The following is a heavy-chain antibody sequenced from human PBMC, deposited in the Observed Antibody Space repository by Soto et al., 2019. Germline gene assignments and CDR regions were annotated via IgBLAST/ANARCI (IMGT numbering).Heavy chain of an antibody. V-gene: IGHV4-38-2*01. Sequence: SETLSLTCAVSGYSISSGYYWGWIRQPPGKGLEWIGNIYHSGSTYYNPSLKSRVTISVDTSKNQFSLKLSSVTAADTALSYCARSNYYGLGNYYCNWFDPWGQGTLVTVSS. J-gene: IGHJ5*02. CDR3: ARSNYYGLGNYYCNWFDP. D-gene: IGHD3-10*01. CDR1: GYSISSGYY. CDR2: IYHSGST.